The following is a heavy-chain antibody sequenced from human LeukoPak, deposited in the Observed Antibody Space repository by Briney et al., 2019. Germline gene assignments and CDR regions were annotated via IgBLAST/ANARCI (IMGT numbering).Heavy chain of an antibody. CDR1: GDTFSNYG. D-gene: IGHD2-15*01. J-gene: IGHJ1*01. CDR2: VSALNGNT. V-gene: IGHV1-18*01. Sequence: ASVKVSCTASGDTFSNYGVSWVRQTPGQGLECMGWVSALNGNTNVAQKVQGRLTLTRDTSTGTAHMELRSLTSDDTAVYYCATLQPAAAHFEHWGQGTLVTVST. CDR3: ATLQPAAAHFEH.